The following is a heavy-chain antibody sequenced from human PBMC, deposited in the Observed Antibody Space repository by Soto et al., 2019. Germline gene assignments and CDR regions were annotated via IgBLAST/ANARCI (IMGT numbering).Heavy chain of an antibody. CDR3: AGRITVAGTLAY. CDR2: ISGSGGST. CDR1: GLTCSSYA. V-gene: IGHV3-23*01. D-gene: IGHD6-19*01. J-gene: IGHJ4*02. Sequence: GSLRLSCAASGLTCSSYAMSWVREAPGKGLEWVSAISGSGGSTFYVDSVKGRFTISRDNSKNTLFLQMNSLRAEDTAVYYCAGRITVAGTLAYWGQGTLVTVSS.